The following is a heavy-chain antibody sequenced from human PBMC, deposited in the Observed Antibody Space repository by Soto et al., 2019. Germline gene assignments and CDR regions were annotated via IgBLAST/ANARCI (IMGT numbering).Heavy chain of an antibody. V-gene: IGHV2-5*01. Sequence: SGPTLVNPTQTLTLTCSFSGLSLSTSGVGVGWIRQSPGKALEWLALIYWSGDEHYRPSLKSRLSIIKDTSKNHVVLIMTDMDPVETDTYYCARGLATLPVFAFDIWGQGTMVTVSS. CDR3: ARGLATLPVFAFDI. J-gene: IGHJ3*02. D-gene: IGHD6-6*01. CDR2: IYWSGDE. CDR1: GLSLSTSGVG.